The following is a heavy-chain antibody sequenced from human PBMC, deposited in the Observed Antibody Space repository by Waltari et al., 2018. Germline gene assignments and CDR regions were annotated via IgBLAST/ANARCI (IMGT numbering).Heavy chain of an antibody. Sequence: EVQLVESGGGLVQPGGSLRLSCAASGFTFSSYAMSWVRQAPGKGLERFSAVSGSGGGTYSADAVEGCFASSRNNSKSTLYLQITMLRAEDTAVYYCAKDRSRSPTWYFDLWGRGTLVTVS. V-gene: IGHV3-23*04. CDR3: AKDRSRSPTWYFDL. D-gene: IGHD6-6*01. J-gene: IGHJ2*01. CDR2: VSGSGGGT. CDR1: GFTFSSYA.